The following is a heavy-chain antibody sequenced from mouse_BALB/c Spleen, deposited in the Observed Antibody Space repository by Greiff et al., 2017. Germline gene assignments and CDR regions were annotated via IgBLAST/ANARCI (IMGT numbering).Heavy chain of an antibody. D-gene: IGHD2-1*01. V-gene: IGHV1-18*01. J-gene: IGHJ3*01. CDR3: ARSHYGNPGWFAY. CDR2: INPNYDST. Sequence: VHVKQFGAELVKPGASVKISCKASGYTFTDYNMDWVKQSHGKSLEWIGDINPNYDSTSYNQKFKGKATLTVDKSSSTAYMELRSLTSEDTAVYYCARSHYGNPGWFAYWGQGTLVTVSA. CDR1: GYTFTDYN.